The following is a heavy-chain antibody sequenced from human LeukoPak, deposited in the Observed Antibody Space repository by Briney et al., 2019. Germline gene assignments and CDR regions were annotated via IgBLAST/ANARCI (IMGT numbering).Heavy chain of an antibody. D-gene: IGHD3-22*01. CDR2: ISGSGGST. Sequence: PGGSLRLSCAASGFTFSSYAMSWVRQAPGKGLEWVSAISGSGGSTYYADSVKGRFTISRDNSKNTLYLQMNSLRAEDTAVYHCAKSSGITMIVVVITFDAFDIWGQGTMVTVSS. CDR3: AKSSGITMIVVVITFDAFDI. CDR1: GFTFSSYA. J-gene: IGHJ3*02. V-gene: IGHV3-23*01.